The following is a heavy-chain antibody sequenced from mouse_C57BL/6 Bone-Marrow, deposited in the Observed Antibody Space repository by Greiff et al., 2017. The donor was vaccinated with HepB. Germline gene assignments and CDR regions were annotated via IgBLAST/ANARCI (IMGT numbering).Heavy chain of an antibody. Sequence: QVQLQQSGAELMKPGASVKLSCKATGYTFTGYWIEWVKQRPGHGLEWIGEILPGSGSTNYNEKFKGKATFTADTSSNTAYMQLSSLTTEDSASYYCARWYYGSSYSSYWYFDVWGTGTTVTVSS. J-gene: IGHJ1*03. V-gene: IGHV1-9*01. CDR3: ARWYYGSSYSSYWYFDV. D-gene: IGHD1-1*01. CDR2: ILPGSGST. CDR1: GYTFTGYW.